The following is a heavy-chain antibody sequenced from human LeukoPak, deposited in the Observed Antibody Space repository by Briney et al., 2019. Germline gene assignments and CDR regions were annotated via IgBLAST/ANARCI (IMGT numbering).Heavy chain of an antibody. CDR1: GGSISSGGYY. CDR3: ATRALTGYHHTLGTIDY. J-gene: IGHJ4*02. V-gene: IGHV4-31*03. Sequence: SQTLSLTCTVSGGSISSGGYYWSWIRQHPGKGLEWIGYIYYSGSTYYNPSLKSRVTISVDTSKNQFSLKLSSVTAADTAVYYCATRALTGYHHTLGTIDYWGQGTLVTVSS. D-gene: IGHD3-9*01. CDR2: IYYSGST.